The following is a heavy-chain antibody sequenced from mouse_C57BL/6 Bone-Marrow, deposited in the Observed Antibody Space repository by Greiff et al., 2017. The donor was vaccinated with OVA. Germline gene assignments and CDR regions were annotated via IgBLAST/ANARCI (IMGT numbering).Heavy chain of an antibody. V-gene: IGHV1-18*01. J-gene: IGHJ1*03. D-gene: IGHD1-1*01. Sequence: EVQLQQSGPELVKPGASVTIPCKASGYTFTDYNMDWVKQSHGKSLEWIGDINPNNGGTIYNQKFKGKATLTVDKSSSTAYMELRSLTSEDTAVYYSARKRGYYYGGSFWYFDVWGTGTTVTVSS. CDR1: GYTFTDYN. CDR2: INPNNGGT. CDR3: ARKRGYYYGGSFWYFDV.